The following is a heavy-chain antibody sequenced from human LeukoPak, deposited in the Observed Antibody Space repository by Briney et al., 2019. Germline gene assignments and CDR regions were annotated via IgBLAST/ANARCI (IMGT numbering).Heavy chain of an antibody. CDR3: ARHFGYYYDSSTL. CDR2: IYTSGST. V-gene: IGHV4-4*09. J-gene: IGHJ4*02. D-gene: IGHD3-22*01. CDR1: GGSFSGYY. Sequence: KPSETLSLTCAVYGGSFSGYYWSWIRQPPGKGLEWIGYIYTSGSTNYNPSLKSRVTISVDTSKNQFSLKLSSVTAADTAVYYCARHFGYYYDSSTLWGQGTLVTVSS.